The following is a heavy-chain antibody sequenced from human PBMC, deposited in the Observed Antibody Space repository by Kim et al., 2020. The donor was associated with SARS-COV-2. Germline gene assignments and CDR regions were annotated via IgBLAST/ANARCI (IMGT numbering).Heavy chain of an antibody. V-gene: IGHV1-2*07. D-gene: IGHD2-15*01. CDR2: IDPNSGGT. CDR1: GYTFNGYY. Sequence: ASVKVSCKVSGYTFNGYYLHWMRQARGQRLEWMGWIDPNSGGTNYAYKFQGRVSMTRDMSISTAYLELNSLRSDDTAVYYCARVLVVVAATKAFDYWGQGTLVTVSS. J-gene: IGHJ4*02. CDR3: ARVLVVVAATKAFDY.